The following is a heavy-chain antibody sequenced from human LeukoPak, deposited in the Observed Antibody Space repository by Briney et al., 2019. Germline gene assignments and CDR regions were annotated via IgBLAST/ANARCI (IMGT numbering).Heavy chain of an antibody. Sequence: EASVKVSCKASGYTFTSYGISWVRQAPGQGLEWMGWISAYNGNTNYAQKLQGRVTMTTDTSTSTAYMELRSLRSDDTAVYYCARDRARIQLWYYYDSSGLDGLDYWGQGTLVTVSS. CDR3: ARDRARIQLWYYYDSSGLDGLDY. CDR1: GYTFTSYG. J-gene: IGHJ4*02. CDR2: ISAYNGNT. V-gene: IGHV1-18*01. D-gene: IGHD3-22*01.